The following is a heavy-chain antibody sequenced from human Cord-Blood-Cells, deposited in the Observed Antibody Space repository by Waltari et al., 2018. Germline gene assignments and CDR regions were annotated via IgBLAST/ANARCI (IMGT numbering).Heavy chain of an antibody. CDR3: ARGKQLSKAFDI. J-gene: IGHJ3*02. CDR1: GGTFSSYA. D-gene: IGHD6-6*01. Sequence: KKPGSSVKVSCKASGGTFSSYAISWVRQAPGQWLEWMGGIIPIFGTANYAQKFQGRVTITADESTSTAYMELSSLRSEDTAVYYCARGKQLSKAFDIWGQGTMVTVSS. CDR2: IIPIFGTA. V-gene: IGHV1-69*01.